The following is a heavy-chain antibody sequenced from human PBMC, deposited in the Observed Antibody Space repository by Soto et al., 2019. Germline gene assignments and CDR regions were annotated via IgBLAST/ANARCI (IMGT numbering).Heavy chain of an antibody. CDR2: ISSGGSRT. Sequence: QAGGSLRLSCAASGFTFSTFWMHWVRQAPGKGLVWVSRISSGGSRTSYADSVKGRFTISRDNAKNTLYLQMNSLRAEDTAIYYCARVYSSLSSYDYWGQGTLVTVSS. CDR3: ARVYSSLSSYDY. V-gene: IGHV3-74*01. CDR1: GFTFSTFW. J-gene: IGHJ4*02. D-gene: IGHD5-18*01.